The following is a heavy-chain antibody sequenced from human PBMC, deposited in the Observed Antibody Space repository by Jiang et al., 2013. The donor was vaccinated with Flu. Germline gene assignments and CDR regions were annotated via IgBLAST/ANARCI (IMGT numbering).Heavy chain of an antibody. Sequence: SGPGLVKPSETLSLTCTVSGGSISSSSYYWGWIRQPPGKGLEWIGSIYYSGSTYYNPSLKSRVTISVDTSKNQFSLKLSSVTAADTAVYYCASGTYYDFWSGPGYYFDYWGQGTLVTVSS. CDR2: IYYSGST. J-gene: IGHJ4*02. V-gene: IGHV4-39*01. CDR1: GGSISSSSYY. CDR3: ASGTYYDFWSGPGYYFDY. D-gene: IGHD3-3*01.